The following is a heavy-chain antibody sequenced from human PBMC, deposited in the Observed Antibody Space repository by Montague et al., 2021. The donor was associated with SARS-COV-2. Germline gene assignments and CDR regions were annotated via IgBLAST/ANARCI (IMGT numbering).Heavy chain of an antibody. CDR3: AKDQVGDSVGYYSFDY. Sequence: SLRLSCAASGFTFNNYAMSWIRQAPGKGLEWVSVISGSGDDTNYADFVKGLFAISRDNSKNTLYLQMNSLRAEDTAIYYCAKDQVGDSVGYYSFDYWGQGTLATVSS. D-gene: IGHD3-22*01. J-gene: IGHJ4*02. V-gene: IGHV3-23*01. CDR1: GFTFNNYA. CDR2: ISGSGDDT.